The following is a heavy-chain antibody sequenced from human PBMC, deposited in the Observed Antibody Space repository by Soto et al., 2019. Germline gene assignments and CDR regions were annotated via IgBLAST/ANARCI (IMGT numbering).Heavy chain of an antibody. V-gene: IGHV3-33*01. CDR1: GFTFSSYG. J-gene: IGHJ6*02. CDR3: ARDILPHYDILTGYGLYGMDV. D-gene: IGHD3-9*01. Sequence: HPGGSLRLSCAASGFTFSSYGMHWVRQAPGKGLEWVAVIWYDGSNKYYADSVKGRFTISRDNSKNTLYLQMNSLRAEDTAVYYCARDILPHYDILTGYGLYGMDVWGQGTTVTVSS. CDR2: IWYDGSNK.